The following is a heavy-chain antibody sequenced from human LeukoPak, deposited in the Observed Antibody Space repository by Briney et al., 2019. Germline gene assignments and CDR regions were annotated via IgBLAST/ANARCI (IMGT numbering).Heavy chain of an antibody. V-gene: IGHV1-18*04. CDR3: ARDVGKAWSQHYFAS. Sequence: ASVKVFCRASGYTFTIYYISCVRQAPGQGLEYMRWISVYNDNTNYSQKLERRVTITTDTSTNTAYMEQRSLRYHDTAVYYSARDVGKAWSQHYFASWGQGTLVTVSS. D-gene: IGHD1-1*01. CDR2: ISVYNDNT. CDR1: GYTFTIYY. J-gene: IGHJ4*02.